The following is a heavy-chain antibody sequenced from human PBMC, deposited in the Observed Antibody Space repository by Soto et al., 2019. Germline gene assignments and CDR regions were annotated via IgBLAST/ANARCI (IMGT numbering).Heavy chain of an antibody. V-gene: IGHV4-59*01. CDR2: IYYSGST. D-gene: IGHD6-19*01. CDR3: ARAISGGWYGYYFGY. Sequence: SETLSLTCTVSCRSITSYYWSWIRQPPGKGLEWIGYIYYSGSTNYNPSLKSRVTISVDTSKNQFSLKLNSVTAADTAVYYCARAISGGWYGYYFGYWGQGTVVTVSS. J-gene: IGHJ4*02. CDR1: CRSITSYY.